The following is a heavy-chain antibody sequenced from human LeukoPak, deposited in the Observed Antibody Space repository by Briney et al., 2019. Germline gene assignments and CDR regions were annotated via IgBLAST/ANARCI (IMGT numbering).Heavy chain of an antibody. D-gene: IGHD4-17*01. CDR3: ARGDTTVTNTQFDY. J-gene: IGHJ4*02. Sequence: ASVKVSCKASGGTFSSYAISWVRQAPGQGLEWMGGIIPIFGTANYAQKFQGRVTITADKSTSTAYMELSSLRSEDTAAYYCARGDTTVTNTQFDYWGQGTLVTVSS. CDR1: GGTFSSYA. V-gene: IGHV1-69*06. CDR2: IIPIFGTA.